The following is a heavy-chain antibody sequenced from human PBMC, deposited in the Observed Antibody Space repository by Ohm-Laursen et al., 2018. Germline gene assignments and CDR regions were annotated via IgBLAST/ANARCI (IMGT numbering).Heavy chain of an antibody. CDR3: ARAQFLYYYDSSGAKSLYYFDY. CDR1: GFTFSSYS. V-gene: IGHV3-21*01. CDR2: ISSSSSYI. Sequence: SLRLSCAAPGFTFSSYSMNWVRQAPGKGLEWVSSISSSSSYIYYADSVKGRFTISRDNAKNSLYLQMNSLRAEDTAVYYCARAQFLYYYDSSGAKSLYYFDYWGQGTLVTVSS. J-gene: IGHJ4*02. D-gene: IGHD3-22*01.